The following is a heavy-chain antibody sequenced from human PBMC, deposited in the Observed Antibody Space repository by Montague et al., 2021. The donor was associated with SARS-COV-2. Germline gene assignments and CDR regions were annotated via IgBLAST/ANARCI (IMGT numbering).Heavy chain of an antibody. CDR1: GGSVRNGSCY. CDR2: ISYSGDT. V-gene: IGHV4-39*01. J-gene: IGHJ4*02. CDR3: VSGGDYTVYGRVDY. Sequence: SETLSLTCTFSGGSVRNGSCYWGWNPDGPRQGLEWIRCISYSGDTYYNPSLKSRVTISVYTSKNQFSLRLSSVTAADTAVYYCVSGGDYTVYGRVDYWGQGTLVIVSS. D-gene: IGHD4-17*01.